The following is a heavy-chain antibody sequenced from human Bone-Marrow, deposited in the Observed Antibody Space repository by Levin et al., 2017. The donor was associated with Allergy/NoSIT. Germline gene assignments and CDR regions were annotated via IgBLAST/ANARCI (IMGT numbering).Heavy chain of an antibody. CDR2: ITPLLDIA. J-gene: IGHJ5*02. CDR1: GGTFNDHA. CDR3: AKTGTAAIRGYNWLDP. V-gene: IGHV1-69*04. D-gene: IGHD2-21*02. Sequence: ASVKVSCKSSGGTFNDHAINWLRQAPGQGLEWVRRITPLLDIATYGQKFQGRVTISADKSTSAVYMEFDSLTSDDTAIYYCAKTGTAAIRGYNWLDPWGQGTPVIVSS.